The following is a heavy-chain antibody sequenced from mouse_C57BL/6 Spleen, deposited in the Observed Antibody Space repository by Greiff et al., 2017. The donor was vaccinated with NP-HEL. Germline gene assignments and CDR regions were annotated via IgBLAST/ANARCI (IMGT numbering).Heavy chain of an antibody. V-gene: IGHV1-55*01. Sequence: VQLQQPGAELVKPGASVKMSCKASGYPFTSYWITWVKQRPGQGLEWIGDIYPGSGSTNYNEKFQSKATLTVDTSSSTAYIQLSSLTSEDSAVYYCAREGHSNYGYFDVWGTGTTVTVSS. CDR2: IYPGSGST. J-gene: IGHJ1*03. CDR3: AREGHSNYGYFDV. CDR1: GYPFTSYW. D-gene: IGHD2-5*01.